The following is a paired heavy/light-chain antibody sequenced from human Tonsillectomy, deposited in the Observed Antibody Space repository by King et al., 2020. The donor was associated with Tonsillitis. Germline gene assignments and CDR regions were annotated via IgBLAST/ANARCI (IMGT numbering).Light chain of an antibody. V-gene: IGKV3-15*01. CDR1: QSVSSN. CDR3: QQYNNWPFT. CDR2: GAS. J-gene: IGKJ3*01. Sequence: EIVMTQSPATLSVSPGERATVSCRASQSVSSNLAWYQQKPGQAPRLLIYGASTRVIGMPVRFSGSGSGTEFTLTISSLQSEDFAVYYCQQYNNWPFTFGPGTKVDIK.
Heavy chain of an antibody. V-gene: IGHV3-30*01. Sequence: QGQLVESGGGVVQPGRSLRLSCAASGFTFSYFAMHWVRQAPGKGLEWVAVISDDTNNKDYADSVKGRFTISRDNSKNTLDLQMNSLRVEDTAVYYCVREYGMGHGDYGWFDPWGQGTLVTVSS. CDR2: ISDDTNNK. CDR1: GFTFSYFA. CDR3: VREYGMGHGDYGWFDP. J-gene: IGHJ5*02. D-gene: IGHD4-17*01.